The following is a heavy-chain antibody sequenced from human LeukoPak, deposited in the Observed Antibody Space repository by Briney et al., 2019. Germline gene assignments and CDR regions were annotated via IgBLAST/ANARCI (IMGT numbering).Heavy chain of an antibody. CDR1: GGSISSYY. CDR2: IYYRGGM. D-gene: IGHD5-24*01. J-gene: IGHJ4*02. V-gene: IGHV4-59*01. CDR3: ARGGDGYNYGPFEY. Sequence: PSGTPSLTCTVSGGSISSYYWSWIREPPGKGLGWSGYIYYRGGMNYNPSLKSRATISVDTSKNQFSLKLSSVTAADTAVYYCARGGDGYNYGPFEYWGQGTLVTDSS.